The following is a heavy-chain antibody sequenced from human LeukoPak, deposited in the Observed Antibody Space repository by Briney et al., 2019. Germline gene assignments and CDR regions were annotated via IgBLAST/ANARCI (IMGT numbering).Heavy chain of an antibody. J-gene: IGHJ4*01. CDR3: AKGSGGGMYYFDY. V-gene: IGHV3-23*01. D-gene: IGHD3-10*01. CDR1: GFXFSSYA. CDR2: ISDSGGTT. Sequence: GGSLRLSCAASGFXFSSYAMSWVRHAPGEGLEWVAAISDSGGTTCYADSVKGRFTISRDNSKNTLYLQMNSLRAEDTAVYYCAKGSGGGMYYFDYWGHGTLVTVSS.